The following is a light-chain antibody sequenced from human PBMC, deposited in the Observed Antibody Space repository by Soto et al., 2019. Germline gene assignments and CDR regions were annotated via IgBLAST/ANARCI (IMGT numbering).Light chain of an antibody. Sequence: EIVLTQSPGTLSLPPGERATLSCRAGQSVSSNYLAWYQQKPGQAPRLLIYDASKRATGIPDRFSGSGSGTDFSLTISRLEPEAFAVYYCQQYGSSPWTFGQGTKVEIK. CDR3: QQYGSSPWT. J-gene: IGKJ1*01. CDR1: QSVSSNY. CDR2: DAS. V-gene: IGKV3-20*01.